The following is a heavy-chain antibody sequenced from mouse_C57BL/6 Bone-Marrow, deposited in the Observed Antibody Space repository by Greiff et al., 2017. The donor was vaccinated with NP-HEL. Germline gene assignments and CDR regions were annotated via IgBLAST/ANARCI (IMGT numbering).Heavy chain of an antibody. Sequence: EVKVEESGEGLVKPGGSLKLSCAASGFTFTSYAMSWVRQTPEKRLEWFAYISSGGDYIYYADTVKGRFTISRDNARNTLYLKMSSLKSEDTAMYYCTRVQSYAMDYWGQGTSVTVSS. CDR1: GFTFTSYA. J-gene: IGHJ4*01. CDR2: ISSGGDYI. CDR3: TRVQSYAMDY. V-gene: IGHV5-9-1*02.